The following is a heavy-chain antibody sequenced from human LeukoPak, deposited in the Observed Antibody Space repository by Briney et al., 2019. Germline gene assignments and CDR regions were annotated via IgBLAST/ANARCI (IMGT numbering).Heavy chain of an antibody. J-gene: IGHJ3*02. Sequence: PGGSLRLSCAASGFTFSSYSMNWVRQAPGKGLEWVSSISSSSSYIYYADSVKGRFTISRDNAKNSLYLQINSLRAEDTAVYYCARGGSGYRDAFDIWGQGTMVTVSS. V-gene: IGHV3-21*06. CDR2: ISSSSSYI. CDR3: ARGGSGYRDAFDI. CDR1: GFTFSSYS. D-gene: IGHD5-12*01.